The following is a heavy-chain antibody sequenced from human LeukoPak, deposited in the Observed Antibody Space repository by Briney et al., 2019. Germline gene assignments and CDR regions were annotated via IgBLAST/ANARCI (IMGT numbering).Heavy chain of an antibody. Sequence: PGGSLRLSCAASGFTFSIYCMHWVRHAPGQGLVWVSRIKGDGISTNYADSVKGRFTISRDIAKNTLYLQMNSLRAEDTGVYYCAKDHYWSIDYWGRGTLVTVSS. CDR1: GFTFSIYC. J-gene: IGHJ4*02. D-gene: IGHD3-3*01. V-gene: IGHV3-74*01. CDR2: IKGDGIST. CDR3: AKDHYWSIDY.